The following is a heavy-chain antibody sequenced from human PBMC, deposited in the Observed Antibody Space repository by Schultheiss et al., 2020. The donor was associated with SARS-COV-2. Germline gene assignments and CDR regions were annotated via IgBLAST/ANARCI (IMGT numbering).Heavy chain of an antibody. CDR3: AHRPRIAAAGSEYYGMDV. J-gene: IGHJ6*02. CDR2: IYWDDDK. Sequence: QTLSLTCAVSGGSISSGGYSWSWIRQPPGKALEWLALIYWDDDKRYSPSLKSRLTITKDTSKNQVVLTMTNMDPVDTATYYCAHRPRIAAAGSEYYGMDVWGQGTTVTVSS. V-gene: IGHV2-5*08. D-gene: IGHD6-13*01. CDR1: GGSISSGGYS.